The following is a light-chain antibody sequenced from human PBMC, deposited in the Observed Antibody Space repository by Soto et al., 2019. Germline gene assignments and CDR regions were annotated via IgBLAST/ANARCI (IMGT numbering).Light chain of an antibody. CDR1: QSVSSN. CDR3: QQYGDSPFT. CDR2: GAS. Sequence: EIVMTQSPATLSVSPGERATLSCRASQSVSSNLAWYQQKPGQAPRLLIYGASTRATGIPARFSGSGSGTEFTLTISRLEPEDFALYYCQQYGDSPFTFGPGTRVD. V-gene: IGKV3-15*01. J-gene: IGKJ3*01.